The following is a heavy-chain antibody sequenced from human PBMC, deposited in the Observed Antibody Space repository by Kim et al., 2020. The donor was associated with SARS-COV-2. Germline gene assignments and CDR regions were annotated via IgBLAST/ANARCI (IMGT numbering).Heavy chain of an antibody. Sequence: GGSLRLSCAASGFTFSGSAMHWVRQASGKGLEWVGRIRSKANSYATAYAASVKGRFTISRDDSKNTAYLQMNSLKTEDTAVYYCTRGGDDYHFGYWGQGTLVTVSS. J-gene: IGHJ4*02. D-gene: IGHD4-17*01. V-gene: IGHV3-73*01. CDR1: GFTFSGSA. CDR3: TRGGDDYHFGY. CDR2: IRSKANSYAT.